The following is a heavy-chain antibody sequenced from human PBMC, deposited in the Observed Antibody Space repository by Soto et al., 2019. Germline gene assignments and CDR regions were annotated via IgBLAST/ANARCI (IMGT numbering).Heavy chain of an antibody. D-gene: IGHD3-16*01. V-gene: IGHV4-31*03. CDR1: GGSITSGGYY. CDR2: IYYSGST. J-gene: IGHJ4*02. CDR3: ARCFGEGGYPPAGDY. Sequence: QVQLQESGPGLVKPSQTLSLTCTVSGGSITSGGYYWSWFRQHPGKGLEWIGYIYYSGSTYYNQSLKRRVTRSVDTSKNQFSLKLSSVTAADTAVYYCARCFGEGGYPPAGDYWGQGTLVTVSS.